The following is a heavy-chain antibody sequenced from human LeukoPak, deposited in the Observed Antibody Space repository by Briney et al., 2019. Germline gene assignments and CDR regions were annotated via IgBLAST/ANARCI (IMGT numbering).Heavy chain of an antibody. J-gene: IGHJ4*02. CDR3: AGHYDTSGRGFDY. V-gene: IGHV4-59*08. CDR1: GGSIRTYS. D-gene: IGHD3-22*01. CDR2: MYYSGST. Sequence: SETLSLTCTVSGGSIRTYSLTWIRQPPGKGLEWIGYMYYSGSTNYNPSLKSRVSISGDTSKNQMSLKLSSVSAADTAVYYCAGHYDTSGRGFDYWGQGTLVTVSS.